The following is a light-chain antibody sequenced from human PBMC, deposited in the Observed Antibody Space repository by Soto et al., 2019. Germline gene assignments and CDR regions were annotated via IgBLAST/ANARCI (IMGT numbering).Light chain of an antibody. Sequence: ALRMTQSPSSFSASTGDRVTITCRASQGISSYLAWYQQKPGKAPKLLIYAASTLQSGVPSRFSGSGSGTDFTLTISCLQSEDFATYYCQQYYSYPLVFGPGTKVDIK. J-gene: IGKJ3*01. CDR2: AAS. CDR3: QQYYSYPLV. CDR1: QGISSY. V-gene: IGKV1-8*01.